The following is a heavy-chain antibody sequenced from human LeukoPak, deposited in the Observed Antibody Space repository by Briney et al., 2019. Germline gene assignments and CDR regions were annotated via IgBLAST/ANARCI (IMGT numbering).Heavy chain of an antibody. CDR3: AQYSGYDFYY. Sequence: SETLSLTCAVYGGSFSGYYWGWFAHPQGKGLEWIGEINHSGSTNYNPSLKSRVTISVDTSKNQFSLKLSSVTAADTAVYYCAQYSGYDFYYWGQGTLVTVSS. CDR2: INHSGST. D-gene: IGHD5-12*01. J-gene: IGHJ4*02. V-gene: IGHV4-34*01. CDR1: GGSFSGYY.